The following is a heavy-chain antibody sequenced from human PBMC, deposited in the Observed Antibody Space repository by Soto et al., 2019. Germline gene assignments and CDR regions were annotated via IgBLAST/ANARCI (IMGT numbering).Heavy chain of an antibody. CDR3: ARDRAYAYYDSSGSGAFDI. V-gene: IGHV3-11*06. J-gene: IGHJ3*02. CDR2: ISSSSSYT. D-gene: IGHD3-22*01. CDR1: GFTFSDYY. Sequence: GGSLRLSCAASGFTFSDYYMSWIRQAPGKGLEWVSYISSSSSYTNYADSVKGRFTISRDNAKNSLYLQMNSLRAEDTAVYYCARDRAYAYYDSSGSGAFDIWGQGTMVTVSS.